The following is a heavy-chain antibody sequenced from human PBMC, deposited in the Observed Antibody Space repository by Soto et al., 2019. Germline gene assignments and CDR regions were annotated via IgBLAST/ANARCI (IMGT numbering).Heavy chain of an antibody. D-gene: IGHD2-15*01. Sequence: SETLSLTCTVSGASISSYYWSWIRQPPGKGLEWIGYIYYNGNTDYKPSLQSRVTIAIEPSKSHFSLRLSSVTAADTAVYYCARDTGGLGGNGIEHWCQGPLVTGSS. CDR1: GASISSYY. CDR3: ARDTGGLGGNGIEH. J-gene: IGHJ1*01. CDR2: IYYNGNT. V-gene: IGHV4-59*01.